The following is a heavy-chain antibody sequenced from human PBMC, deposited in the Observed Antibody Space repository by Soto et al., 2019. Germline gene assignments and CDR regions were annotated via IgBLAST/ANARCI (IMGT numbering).Heavy chain of an antibody. J-gene: IGHJ4*02. V-gene: IGHV4-30-4*01. Sequence: QVQLQEPGPRLVEPSQTVSLTCTVSGGSISSGDYYWSWIRQPPGTGLEWIGHIYNSGSTYSNPSLKSRVTISVDMSKNQFSLKLSSVTAADTAVYYCARGPSGDKVDYWGQGTLVTVSS. CDR2: IYNSGST. CDR3: ARGPSGDKVDY. D-gene: IGHD1-26*01. CDR1: GGSISSGDYY.